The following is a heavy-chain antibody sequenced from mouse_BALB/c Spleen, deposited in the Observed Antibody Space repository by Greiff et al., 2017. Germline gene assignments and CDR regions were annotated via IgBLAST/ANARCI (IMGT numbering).Heavy chain of an antibody. CDR1: GFTFSSYG. D-gene: IGHD1-2*01. Sequence: EVMLVESGGDLVKPGGSLKLSCAASGFTFSSYGMSWVRQTPDKRLEWVATISSGGSYTYYPDSVKGRFTISRDNAKNTLYLQMSSLKSEDTAMYYCARITTATWRMDYWGQGTSVTVSS. J-gene: IGHJ4*01. CDR3: ARITTATWRMDY. CDR2: ISSGGSYT. V-gene: IGHV5-6*01.